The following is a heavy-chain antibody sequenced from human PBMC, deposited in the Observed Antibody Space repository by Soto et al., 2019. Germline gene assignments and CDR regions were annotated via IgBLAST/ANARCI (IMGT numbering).Heavy chain of an antibody. Sequence: SETLSLTCTVSGGSLSINTHYWGWIRQPPGKGLEWIGSFFYSGGTYYNPSLKSRVTISVNTSKTQFSLNLNSVTAADTAVYYCARGHGGITVFGAPGHFDYWGQGTRVTVS. D-gene: IGHD3-3*01. CDR3: ARGHGGITVFGAPGHFDY. CDR2: FFYSGGT. CDR1: GGSLSINTHY. J-gene: IGHJ4*02. V-gene: IGHV4-39*01.